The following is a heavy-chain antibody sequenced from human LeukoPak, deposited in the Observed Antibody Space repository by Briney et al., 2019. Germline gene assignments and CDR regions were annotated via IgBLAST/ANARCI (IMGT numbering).Heavy chain of an antibody. CDR3: AREGRMATMVRGVMKPPPWFDP. Sequence: SVKVSCKASGGTFSSYAISWVRQAPGQGLEWMGGIIPIFGTANYAQKFQGRVTITADESTSTAYMELSSLRSEDTAVYYCAREGRMATMVRGVMKPPPWFDPWGQGTLVTVSS. CDR1: GGTFSSYA. J-gene: IGHJ5*02. D-gene: IGHD3-10*01. V-gene: IGHV1-69*13. CDR2: IIPIFGTA.